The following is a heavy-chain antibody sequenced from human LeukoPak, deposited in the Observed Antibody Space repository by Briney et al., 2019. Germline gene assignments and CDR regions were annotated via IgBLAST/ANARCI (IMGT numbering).Heavy chain of an antibody. J-gene: IGHJ4*02. CDR3: ATGQYSGSTYYFDD. Sequence: PGGSLRLSCAASGFTFSRYWVSWVRQAPGKGLEWVANIKKDGSEKYYVDSVKGRFTISRDNAQNSLYLQMNSLRAEDTAVYYCATGQYSGSTYYFDDWGQGTLVTVSS. D-gene: IGHD1-26*01. CDR2: IKKDGSEK. V-gene: IGHV3-7*01. CDR1: GFTFSRYW.